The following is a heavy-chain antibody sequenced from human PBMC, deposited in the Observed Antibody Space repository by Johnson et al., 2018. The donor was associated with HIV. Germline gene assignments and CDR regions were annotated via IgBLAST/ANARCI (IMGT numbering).Heavy chain of an antibody. V-gene: IGHV3-30*02. CDR2: IRYDGSNK. J-gene: IGHJ3*01. CDR1: GFTFSSYG. Sequence: QVQLVESGGGVVQPGGSLRLSCAASGFTFSSYGMHWVRQAPGKGLEWVAFIRYDGSNKYYADSVKGRFTISKDNSKNTLYLQVKSLRAEDTALYYCAKDHPISVWGQGTMVTVSS. CDR3: AKDHPISV.